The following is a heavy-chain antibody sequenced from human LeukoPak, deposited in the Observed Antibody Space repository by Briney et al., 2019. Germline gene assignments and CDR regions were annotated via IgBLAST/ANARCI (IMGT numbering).Heavy chain of an antibody. V-gene: IGHV4-59*01. J-gene: IGHJ4*02. CDR2: IYYSGST. D-gene: IGHD3-22*01. CDR3: AGSYYYDSSGYPLDY. Sequence: PSETLSLTCTVSGGSISSYYWSWIRQPPGKGLEWIGYIYYSGSTNYNPSLKSRVTISVDTSKNQFSLKLSSVTAAETAVYYCAGSYYYDSSGYPLDYWGQGTLVTVSS. CDR1: GGSISSYY.